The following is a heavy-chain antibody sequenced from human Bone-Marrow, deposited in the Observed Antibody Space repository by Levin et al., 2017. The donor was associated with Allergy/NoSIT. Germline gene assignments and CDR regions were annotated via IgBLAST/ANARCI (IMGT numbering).Heavy chain of an antibody. CDR3: AREWLD. V-gene: IGHV3-48*02. J-gene: IGHJ4*02. CDR2: ISGPGSEI. D-gene: IGHD5-24*01. Sequence: PGGSLRLSCAASGFTFYDFGMNWVRQAPGRGPEWVSHISGPGSEIYYTDSVKGRFTISRDNARNSVYLQMNSLRDEDTAVYYCAREWLDWGQGTLVTVSS. CDR1: GFTFYDFG.